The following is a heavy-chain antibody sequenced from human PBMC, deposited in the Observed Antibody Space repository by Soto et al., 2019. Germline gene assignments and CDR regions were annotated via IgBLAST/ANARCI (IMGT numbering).Heavy chain of an antibody. D-gene: IGHD1-26*01. CDR3: ARGGGSYSFNAFDI. CDR2: ISSSSSYI. Sequence: GGSLLLSCTASGFPFSSYSMNWVRQAAGKGLEWVSSISSSSSYIYYADSVKGRFTISRDNAKNSLYLQMNSLRAEDTAVYYCARGGGSYSFNAFDIWGQGTMVTV. V-gene: IGHV3-21*01. CDR1: GFPFSSYS. J-gene: IGHJ3*02.